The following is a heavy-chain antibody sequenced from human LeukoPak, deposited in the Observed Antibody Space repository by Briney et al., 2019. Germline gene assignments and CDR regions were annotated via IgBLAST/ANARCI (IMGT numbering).Heavy chain of an antibody. Sequence: SETLSLTCTVSGGSISSGGYYWSWIRQHPGKGLEWIGYIYYSGSTYYNPSLKSRVTISVDTSKNQFSLKLSSVTAADTAVYYCARAGYCSSTICSSGGNWFDPWGQGTLVTVSS. CDR1: GGSISSGGYY. V-gene: IGHV4-31*03. CDR3: ARAGYCSSTICSSGGNWFDP. CDR2: IYYSGST. J-gene: IGHJ5*02. D-gene: IGHD2-2*01.